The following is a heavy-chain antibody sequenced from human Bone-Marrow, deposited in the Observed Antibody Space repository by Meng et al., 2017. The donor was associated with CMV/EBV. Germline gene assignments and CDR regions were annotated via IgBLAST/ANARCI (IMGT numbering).Heavy chain of an antibody. CDR2: ISAYNDNT. V-gene: IGHV1-18*01. Sequence: ASVKVSCKASGYTFISYGISWVRQAPGQGLEWMGWISAYNDNTNYAQKLQGRVTMTTDTSTSTAYLELRILRSDDTAVYYCARDVGWELLRRVLDYWGQGTLVTVSS. D-gene: IGHD1-26*01. J-gene: IGHJ4*02. CDR3: ARDVGWELLRRVLDY. CDR1: GYTFISYG.